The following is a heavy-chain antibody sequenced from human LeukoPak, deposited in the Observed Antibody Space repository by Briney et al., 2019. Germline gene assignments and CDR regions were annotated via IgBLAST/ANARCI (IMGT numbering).Heavy chain of an antibody. CDR2: IKPDGSQK. D-gene: IGHD3-22*01. Sequence: GGSLRLSCAASGFTFGTYWMSWVRQAPGKGLEWVANIKPDGSQKYYADSVKGRFTISRDNSKNTLYLQMNSLRAEDTAVYYCAKNYYYDSSGPFDYWGQGTLVTISS. CDR3: AKNYYYDSSGPFDY. J-gene: IGHJ4*02. V-gene: IGHV3-7*01. CDR1: GFTFGTYW.